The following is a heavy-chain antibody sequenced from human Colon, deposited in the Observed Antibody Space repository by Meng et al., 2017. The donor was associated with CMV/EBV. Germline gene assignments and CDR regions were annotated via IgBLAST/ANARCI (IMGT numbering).Heavy chain of an antibody. J-gene: IGHJ4*02. CDR1: GFTFPSYA. Sequence: SLKISCTTSGFTFPSYALSWVRQAPGKGLEWVGFIRRTGSGGTTEYAASVKGRFTISRDDSKSIAYLQMNSLKTEDTAVYYCTRERPDYYGSGSSDYWGQGTLVTVSS. CDR3: TRERPDYYGSGSSDY. D-gene: IGHD3-10*01. CDR2: IRRTGSGGTT. V-gene: IGHV3-49*04.